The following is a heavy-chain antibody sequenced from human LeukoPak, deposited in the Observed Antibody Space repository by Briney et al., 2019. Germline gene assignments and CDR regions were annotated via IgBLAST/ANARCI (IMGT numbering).Heavy chain of an antibody. D-gene: IGHD2-15*01. Sequence: SETLSLTCTVSGDSITNYFWSWIRQPPGKGREWLGYIYYAGNTNYKPSLKSRVTMSVDTSTNQFSLRLRSVTAADTAVHYCARGRVAYSAYYFDYWGRGTLVTVSS. CDR1: GDSITNYF. CDR2: IYYAGNT. V-gene: IGHV4-59*01. CDR3: ARGRVAYSAYYFDY. J-gene: IGHJ4*02.